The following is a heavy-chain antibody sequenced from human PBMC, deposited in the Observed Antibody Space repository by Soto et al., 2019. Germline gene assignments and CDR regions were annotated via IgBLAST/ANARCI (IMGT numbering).Heavy chain of an antibody. CDR2: IVPNSGGT. CDR1: GYNFNGYY. D-gene: IGHD2-15*01. V-gene: IGHV1-2*02. J-gene: IGHJ4*02. Sequence: GASVKVSCKASGYNFNGYYLHWLRQAPGQGLEGMGWIVPNSGGTYSAQKFQGRLTLTRDSSISTTYLELTILTSDDTAFYYCAGGFLCCRDGVCYVEYWGQGTLVTVSS. CDR3: AGGFLCCRDGVCYVEY.